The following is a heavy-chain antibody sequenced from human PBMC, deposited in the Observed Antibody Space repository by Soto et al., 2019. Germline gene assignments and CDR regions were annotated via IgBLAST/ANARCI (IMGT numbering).Heavy chain of an antibody. J-gene: IGHJ4*02. CDR3: AREGTYYYHTNDY. V-gene: IGHV3-21*01. CDR1: GFTFSSYS. D-gene: IGHD3-10*01. CDR2: ISSSSSYI. Sequence: PGGSLRLSCAASGFTFSSYSMNWVRQAPGKGLEWVSSISSSSSYIYYADSVKGRFTISRDNAKNSLYLQMNSLRAEDTAVYYCAREGTYYYHTNDYWGQGPLVTVSS.